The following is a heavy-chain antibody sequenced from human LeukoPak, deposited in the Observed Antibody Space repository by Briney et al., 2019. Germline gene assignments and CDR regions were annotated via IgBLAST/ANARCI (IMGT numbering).Heavy chain of an antibody. V-gene: IGHV3-7*03. CDR2: IKQDGSEK. J-gene: IGHJ6*04. CDR1: GFTFSSYW. D-gene: IGHD4-17*01. CDR3: ARGDYGDYYGMDV. Sequence: GGSLRLSCAASGFTFSSYWMSWVRQAPGKALEWVANIKQDGSEKYYVDSVKGRFTISRDNAKNSLYLQMNSLRAEDTAVYYCARGDYGDYYGMDVWGKGTTVTVTS.